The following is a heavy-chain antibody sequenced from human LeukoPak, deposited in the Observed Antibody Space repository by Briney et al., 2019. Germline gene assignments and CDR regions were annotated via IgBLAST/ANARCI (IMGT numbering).Heavy chain of an antibody. Sequence: SETLSLTCTVSGGSISSYYWSWIRQPPGKGLEWIGYIYYSGSTNYNPSLKSRVTISVDTSKNQFSLKLSSVTAADTAVYYCARDPYSSSWYEAFDIWGQGTMVTVSS. V-gene: IGHV4-59*01. J-gene: IGHJ3*02. D-gene: IGHD6-13*01. CDR3: ARDPYSSSWYEAFDI. CDR1: GGSISSYY. CDR2: IYYSGST.